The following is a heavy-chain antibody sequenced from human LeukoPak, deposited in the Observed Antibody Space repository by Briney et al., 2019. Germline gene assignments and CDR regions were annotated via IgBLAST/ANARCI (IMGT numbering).Heavy chain of an antibody. CDR1: GFTFSSYA. V-gene: IGHV3-49*04. D-gene: IGHD2-15*01. J-gene: IGHJ4*02. CDR3: TRGFGYCSGGSCYAFDY. CDR2: IRSKAYGGTT. Sequence: PGGSLRLSCAASGFTFSSYAMSWVRQAPGKGLEWVGFIRSKAYGGTTEYAASVKGRFTISRDDSKSIAYLQMNSLKTEDTAVYYCTRGFGYCSGGSCYAFDYWGQGTLVTVSS.